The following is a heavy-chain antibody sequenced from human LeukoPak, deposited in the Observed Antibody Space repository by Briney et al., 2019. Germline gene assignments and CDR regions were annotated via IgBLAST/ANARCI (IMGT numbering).Heavy chain of an antibody. CDR3: GRETIAATGTSVFFDY. Sequence: SSETLSLTCTVSGASVSSSGYYWSWIRQPPGKGLEWIVYIYHSGSTNYNPSLKSRVTISVDTSKNQFSLKLTSMTAADTAVYYCGRETIAATGTSVFFDYWGQGTLVTVSS. CDR1: GASVSSSGYY. V-gene: IGHV4-61*08. CDR2: IYHSGST. J-gene: IGHJ4*02. D-gene: IGHD6-13*01.